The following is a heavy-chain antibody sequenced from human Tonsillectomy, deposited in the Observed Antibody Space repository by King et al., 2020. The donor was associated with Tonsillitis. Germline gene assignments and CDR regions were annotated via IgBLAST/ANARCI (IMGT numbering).Heavy chain of an antibody. CDR1: GFTLSDHY. CDR3: ARDLSGDLNY. D-gene: IGHD3-10*02. V-gene: IGHV3-72*01. CDR2: TRNKANNYTT. J-gene: IGHJ4*02. Sequence: EVKLVESGGGLVQPGGSLRLSCAASGFTLSDHYMDWVRQAPGKGLEWVGRTRNKANNYTTEYAASVKGRSTISRNDSENSLYLQMNSLKTEDTAVYYCARDLSGDLNYWGQGTLVTVSS.